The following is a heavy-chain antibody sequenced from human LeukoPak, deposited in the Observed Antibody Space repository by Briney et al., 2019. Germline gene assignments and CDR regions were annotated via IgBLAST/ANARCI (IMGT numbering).Heavy chain of an antibody. CDR3: ARDLPYDYVWGSPFDP. D-gene: IGHD3-16*01. V-gene: IGHV4-38-2*02. CDR2: IYHSGST. Sequence: PSETLSLTCTVSGYSISSGYYWGWIRQPPGKGLEWIGSIYHSGSTYYNPSLKSRVTISVDTSKNQFSLKLSSVTAADTAVYYCARDLPYDYVWGSPFDPWGQGTLVTVSS. J-gene: IGHJ5*02. CDR1: GYSISSGYY.